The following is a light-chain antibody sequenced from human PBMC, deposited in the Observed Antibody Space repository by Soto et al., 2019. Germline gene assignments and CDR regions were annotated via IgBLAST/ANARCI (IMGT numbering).Light chain of an antibody. Sequence: QSALTQPASVSGSPGQSITISCTGTSSDVGGHEFVSWYQQHPGKAPQLIIYEVSDRPSGVSSRFSGSKSGNTASLTISGLQAEDEADYYCSSFTTTTTLHIFGTGTKLTVL. V-gene: IGLV2-14*01. CDR2: EVS. J-gene: IGLJ1*01. CDR1: SSDVGGHEF. CDR3: SSFTTTTTLHI.